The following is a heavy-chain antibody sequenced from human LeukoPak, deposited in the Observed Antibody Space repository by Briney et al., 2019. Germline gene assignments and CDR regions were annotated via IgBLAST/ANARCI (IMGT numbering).Heavy chain of an antibody. D-gene: IGHD3-22*01. Sequence: ASVTVSCKASGYTFTSYGISWVRQAPGQGLEWMGWISAYNGNTNCAQKLQGRVTMTTDTSTSTAYMELRSLRSDDTAVYYCARDMEMFAYYYDSSGYPFDYWGQGTLVTVSS. CDR2: ISAYNGNT. J-gene: IGHJ4*02. CDR1: GYTFTSYG. V-gene: IGHV1-18*01. CDR3: ARDMEMFAYYYDSSGYPFDY.